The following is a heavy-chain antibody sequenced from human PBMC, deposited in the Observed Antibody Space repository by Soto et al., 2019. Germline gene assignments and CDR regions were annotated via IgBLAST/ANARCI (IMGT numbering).Heavy chain of an antibody. J-gene: IGHJ5*02. CDR1: GGSISSYY. CDR3: ARTISGIAADAFDP. CDR2: IYYSGST. Sequence: SETLSLTCTVSGGSISSYYWSWIRQPPGKGLEWIGYIYYSGSTNYNPSLKSRVTISVDTSKNQFSLKLSYVTAADTAVYYCARTISGIAADAFDPWGQGTLVTVSS. V-gene: IGHV4-59*01. D-gene: IGHD6-13*01.